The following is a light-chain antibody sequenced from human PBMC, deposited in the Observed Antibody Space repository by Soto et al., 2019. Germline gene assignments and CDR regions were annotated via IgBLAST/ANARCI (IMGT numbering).Light chain of an antibody. J-gene: IGKJ4*01. CDR3: QQLSRYPST. CDR1: DDITNY. V-gene: IGKV1-9*01. CDR2: DAS. Sequence: IQLTQSPSSLSASVGDRVTVTCRTSDDITNYLAWYQQKAGKAPKILIDDASTLYSGVPSRFSGSGYGTEFTLTISGLQPEDFATYYCQQLSRYPSTFGGGTKVAIK.